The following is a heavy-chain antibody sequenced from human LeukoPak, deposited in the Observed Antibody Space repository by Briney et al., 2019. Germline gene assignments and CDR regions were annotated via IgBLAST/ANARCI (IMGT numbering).Heavy chain of an antibody. Sequence: GTSLRLSCAASGFTFSSYVMSWVRQAPGKGLEWVSALSGGGGSTYYADSVKGRFTISRDNSKNTLYLQMNSLRAEDTAVYYCARGRQLPFDYWGQGTLVTVSS. D-gene: IGHD1-26*01. J-gene: IGHJ4*02. CDR1: GFTFSSYV. CDR2: LSGGGGST. CDR3: ARGRQLPFDY. V-gene: IGHV3-23*01.